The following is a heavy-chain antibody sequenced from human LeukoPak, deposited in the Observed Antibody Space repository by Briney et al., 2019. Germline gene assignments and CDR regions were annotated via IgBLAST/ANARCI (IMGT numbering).Heavy chain of an antibody. D-gene: IGHD3-22*01. CDR2: INYSGST. CDR1: GGSISSSSYY. V-gene: IGHV4-39*01. CDR3: ARHLSSSGYWTTPHRPSDY. J-gene: IGHJ4*02. Sequence: SETLSLTCTVAGGSISSSSYYRGSIRQTPEKGLEWIGSINYSGSTYYNPSLKSRVTMSVDTSKNQFSLKLSSVTAADTAVYYCARHLSSSGYWTTPHRPSDYWGQGTLVTVSS.